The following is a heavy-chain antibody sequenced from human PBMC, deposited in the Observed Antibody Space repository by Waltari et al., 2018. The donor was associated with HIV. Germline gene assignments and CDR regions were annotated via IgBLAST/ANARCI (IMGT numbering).Heavy chain of an antibody. J-gene: IGHJ6*02. CDR2: FDPADGKT. V-gene: IGHV1-24*01. Sequence: QVQLLQSGAEVKRPGASVKVSCKVSGYLLTELSLHWGRQAPGKGLEWVGSFDPADGKTTYAQKFQGRVTMTEDTSTDTASMEVSSLRSEDTAVYYCATARQWLVDSGMDVWGQGTTVTVSS. CDR3: ATARQWLVDSGMDV. CDR1: GYLLTELS. D-gene: IGHD6-19*01.